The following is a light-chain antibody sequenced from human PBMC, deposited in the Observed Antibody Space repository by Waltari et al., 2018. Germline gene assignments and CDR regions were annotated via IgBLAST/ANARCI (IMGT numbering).Light chain of an antibody. CDR2: KAS. CDR1: QSISIW. Sequence: DIQMTQSPSTLSASVGDRVTITCRASQSISIWLAWYQQKPGKAPMLLIYKASDLESGVPSRFSGSGSGTEFTLTISSLQPDDFATYYCQQYNNYGYTFGQGTKLEIK. V-gene: IGKV1-5*03. J-gene: IGKJ2*01. CDR3: QQYNNYGYT.